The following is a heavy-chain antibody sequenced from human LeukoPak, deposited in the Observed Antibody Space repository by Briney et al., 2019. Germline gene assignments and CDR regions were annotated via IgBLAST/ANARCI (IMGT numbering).Heavy chain of an antibody. CDR3: ARDGYCSSTSCGYYYGMGV. D-gene: IGHD2-2*03. CDR1: GYTFTSYG. J-gene: IGHJ6*04. V-gene: IGHV1-18*04. Sequence: ASVKVSCTASGYTFTSYGISWVRQAPGQGLEWMGWISAYNGNTNYAQKLQGRVTMTTDTSTSTAYMELRSLRSDDTAVYYCARDGYCSSTSCGYYYGMGVWGKGTTVTVSS. CDR2: ISAYNGNT.